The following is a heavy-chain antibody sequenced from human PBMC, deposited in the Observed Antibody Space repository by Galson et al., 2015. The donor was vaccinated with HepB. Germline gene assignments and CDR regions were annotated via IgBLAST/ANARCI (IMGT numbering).Heavy chain of an antibody. Sequence: TLSLTCAVSGGSISSGGYSWSWIRQPPGKGLEWIGYIYHSGSTYYNPSLKSRVTISVDRSKNQFSLKLSSVTAADTAVYYCARAITMIGPGDYFDYWGQGTLVTVSS. V-gene: IGHV4-30-2*01. CDR3: ARAITMIGPGDYFDY. D-gene: IGHD3-22*01. J-gene: IGHJ4*02. CDR2: IYHSGST. CDR1: GGSISSGGYS.